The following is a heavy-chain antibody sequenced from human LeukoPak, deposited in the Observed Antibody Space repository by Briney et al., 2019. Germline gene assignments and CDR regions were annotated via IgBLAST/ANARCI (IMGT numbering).Heavy chain of an antibody. Sequence: GGSLRLSCAASGFTFSSYSMNWVRQAPGKGLEWVSYISSSSSTIYYADSVKGRFTISRDNAKNSLYLQMNSLRAEDTAVCYCARQYSYGYVWYFDYWGQGTLVTVSS. CDR1: GFTFSSYS. D-gene: IGHD5-18*01. V-gene: IGHV3-48*04. CDR2: ISSSSSTI. J-gene: IGHJ4*02. CDR3: ARQYSYGYVWYFDY.